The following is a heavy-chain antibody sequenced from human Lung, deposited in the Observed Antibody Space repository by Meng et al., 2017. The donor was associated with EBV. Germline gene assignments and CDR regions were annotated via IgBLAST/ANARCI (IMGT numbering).Heavy chain of an antibody. CDR1: GYTFTGYY. V-gene: IGHV1-2*04. D-gene: IGHD1-1*01. J-gene: IGHJ5*02. CDR2: INPNTGGT. Sequence: QVKRVKPGVEVKKPGASVKVSCKASGYTFTGYYIHWVRQAPGQGLEWMGWINPNTGGTKYAQKFQGWVTLTRDTSISTAYMELSRLRSDDTAVYYCARGRYELIWGLFDPWGQGTLVTVSS. CDR3: ARGRYELIWGLFDP.